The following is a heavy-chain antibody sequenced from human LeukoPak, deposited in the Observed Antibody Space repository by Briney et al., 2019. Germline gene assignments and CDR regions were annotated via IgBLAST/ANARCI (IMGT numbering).Heavy chain of an antibody. CDR3: ARDRTATGTTGFDY. D-gene: IGHD1-1*01. CDR1: GGTFSSYA. J-gene: IGHJ4*02. Sequence: SVKASCKASGGTFSSYAISWVRQAPGQGLEWMGGIIPIFGTANYAQKFQGRVTITADKSTSTAYMELSSLRSEDTAVYYCARDRTATGTTGFDYWGQGTLVTVSS. V-gene: IGHV1-69*06. CDR2: IIPIFGTA.